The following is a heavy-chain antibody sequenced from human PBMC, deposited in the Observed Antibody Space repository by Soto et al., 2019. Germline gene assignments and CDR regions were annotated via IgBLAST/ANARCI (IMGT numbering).Heavy chain of an antibody. J-gene: IGHJ4*02. CDR2: IYYTGST. D-gene: IGHD3-10*01. CDR3: AGGGSYYSFQDY. CDR1: AGSISGYY. V-gene: IGHV4-59*01. Sequence: SETLSLTCTVSAGSISGYYWSWIRQPPGKGLEWIGYIYYTGSTNYNPSLKSRVTISVDTSKNQFSLKLSSVTAADTAVYYCAGGGSYYSFQDYWGQGTLVTVSS.